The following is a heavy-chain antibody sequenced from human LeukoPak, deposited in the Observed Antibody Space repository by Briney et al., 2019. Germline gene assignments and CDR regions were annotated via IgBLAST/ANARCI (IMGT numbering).Heavy chain of an antibody. V-gene: IGHV4-34*01. CDR3: ARGFLGLNGGV. CDR1: GLTFSNYW. Sequence: GSLRLSCVASGLTFSNYWMSWVRQAPGRGLEWIWEINHNGSTSSNPSLKSRVTISVDTSRSRFSLNLNSATAADTAVYYCARGFLGLNGGVWGQGTTVTVSS. CDR2: INHNGST. J-gene: IGHJ6*02. D-gene: IGHD1-26*01.